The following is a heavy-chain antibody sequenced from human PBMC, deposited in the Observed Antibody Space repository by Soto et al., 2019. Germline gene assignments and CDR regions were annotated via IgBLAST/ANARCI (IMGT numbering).Heavy chain of an antibody. CDR2: INPSGGST. CDR1: GYTFTSYY. CDR3: ARDLSEAVSSSWYMLGY. D-gene: IGHD6-13*01. J-gene: IGHJ4*02. V-gene: IGHV1-46*03. Sequence: GASVKVSCKASGYTFTSYYMHWVRQAPGQGLEWMGIINPSGGSTSYAQKFQGRVTMTRDTSTSTVYMELSSLRSEDTAVYYCARDLSEAVSSSWYMLGYWGQGTLVTVSS.